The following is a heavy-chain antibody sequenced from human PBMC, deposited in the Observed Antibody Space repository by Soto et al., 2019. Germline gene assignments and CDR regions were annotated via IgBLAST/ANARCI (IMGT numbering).Heavy chain of an antibody. D-gene: IGHD3-10*01. V-gene: IGHV3-73*01. CDR3: TRQDMVRGVIYAFDI. CDR1: GFTLSDHY. CDR2: IRSKANSYAT. J-gene: IGHJ3*02. Sequence: VRSLRLSCAASGFTLSDHYMDWVRQAPGKGLEWVGRIRSKANSYATAYAVSVKGRFTISRDDSKNTAYLQMNSLKTEDTAVYYCTRQDMVRGVIYAFDIWGQGTMVTVSS.